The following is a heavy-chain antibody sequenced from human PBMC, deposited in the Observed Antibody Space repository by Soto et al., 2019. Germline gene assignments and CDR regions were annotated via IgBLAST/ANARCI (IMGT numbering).Heavy chain of an antibody. CDR3: EKGSTRGYYFGY. D-gene: IGHD3-16*01. CDR1: GGSFIGYY. J-gene: IGHJ4*02. V-gene: IGHV4-34*01. Sequence: QVQLQQWGAGLLKPSETLSLTCAVYGGSFIGYYWSWIRQPRGKGLEWIGEINHSGSTNYNPSLKSRVTISVDTSKNQFSLKLSSVTAADTAVYYGEKGSTRGYYFGYWCQGSLVTVYS. CDR2: INHSGST.